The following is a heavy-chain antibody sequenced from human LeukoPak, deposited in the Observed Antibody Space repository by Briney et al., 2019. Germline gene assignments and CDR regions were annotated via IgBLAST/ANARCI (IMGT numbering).Heavy chain of an antibody. CDR3: ARTLVGASFDY. Sequence: SETLSLTCTVSGGXLSSYYWSWIRQPPGKGREWIGYIYYSGSTNYNPSLQSRVTISVDTSKNQFSLKLSSVTAADTAVYYCARTLVGASFDYWGQGTLVTVSS. CDR1: GGXLSSYY. D-gene: IGHD1-26*01. J-gene: IGHJ4*02. CDR2: IYYSGST. V-gene: IGHV4-59*01.